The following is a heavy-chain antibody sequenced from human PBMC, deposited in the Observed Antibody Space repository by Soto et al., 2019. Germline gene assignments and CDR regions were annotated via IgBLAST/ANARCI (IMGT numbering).Heavy chain of an antibody. CDR2: IKPDGSDT. CDR3: ATDLNWSGT. J-gene: IGHJ3*01. Sequence: PGGSLRLSCAASGVTFGSYWMTWVRQAPGKGLEFLATIKPDGSDTYYVDSVKGRFTISRDNAKNSLSLQMNSLRAQDTALYYCATDLNWSGTWGQGTMVTVSS. V-gene: IGHV3-7*01. D-gene: IGHD3-3*01. CDR1: GVTFGSYW.